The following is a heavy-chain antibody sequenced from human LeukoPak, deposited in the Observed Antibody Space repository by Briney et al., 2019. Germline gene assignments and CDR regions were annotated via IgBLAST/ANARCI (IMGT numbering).Heavy chain of an antibody. Sequence: SETLSLTCTVSGGSISSGGYYWSWIRQHPGKGLEWIGYIYYSGSTKYNPSLKSRVTISIDTSKNQFSLKLGSVTAADTAVYYCATERVWGNYYYMDVWGKGTTVTVSS. CDR2: IYYSGST. V-gene: IGHV4-61*08. J-gene: IGHJ6*03. D-gene: IGHD3-16*01. CDR1: GGSISSGGYY. CDR3: ATERVWGNYYYMDV.